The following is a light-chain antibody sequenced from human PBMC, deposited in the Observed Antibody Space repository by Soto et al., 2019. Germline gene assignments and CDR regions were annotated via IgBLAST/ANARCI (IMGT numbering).Light chain of an antibody. CDR1: QSVDSW. CDR3: QHYNDYSRV. Sequence: DIQMTQSPSTLSASIGDRVTITCRASQSVDSWLAWYQQQPGKAPKLLIYKASSLQTGVPSRFSGSGSGTEFNLTISILQPDVFESYYCQHYNDYSRVFGQGTKVEIK. CDR2: KAS. J-gene: IGKJ1*01. V-gene: IGKV1-5*03.